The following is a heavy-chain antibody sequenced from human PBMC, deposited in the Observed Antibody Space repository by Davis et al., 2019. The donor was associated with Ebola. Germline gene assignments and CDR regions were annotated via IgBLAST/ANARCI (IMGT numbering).Heavy chain of an antibody. V-gene: IGHV1-18*01. J-gene: IGHJ4*02. Sequence: ASVKVSCKASGYTLTTLGISWVRQAPGQGLEWMGWISDYHGNTNYAQKFQGRLTMTTDTSTTTAYMELRSLRSDDAAVYRCAREAVGGIVIGFDLWGQGTLVTVSS. CDR2: ISDYHGNT. D-gene: IGHD3-16*02. CDR1: GYTLTTLG. CDR3: AREAVGGIVIGFDL.